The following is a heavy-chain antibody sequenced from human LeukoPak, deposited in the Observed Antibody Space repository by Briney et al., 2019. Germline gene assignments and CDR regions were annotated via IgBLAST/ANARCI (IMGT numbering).Heavy chain of an antibody. D-gene: IGHD3-3*01. CDR3: ARFHSATTCPYDDFWSGLRNLFDY. CDR1: GFTFSSYS. J-gene: IGHJ4*02. CDR2: ISSSSSYI. Sequence: GGSLRLSCAASGFTFSSYSMNWVRHAPGKGLEWVSSISSSSSYIYYADSVKGRFTISRDNAKNSLYLQMNSLRAAAKVVYYSARFHSATTCPYDDFWSGLRNLFDYWGQGTLVTVSS. V-gene: IGHV3-21*01.